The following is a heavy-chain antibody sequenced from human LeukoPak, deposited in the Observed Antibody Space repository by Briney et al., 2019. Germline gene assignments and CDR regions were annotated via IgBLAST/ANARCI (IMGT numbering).Heavy chain of an antibody. Sequence: GRSLRLSCAASEFIFSSYGMHWVRQAPGKGLEWVASLWYDGTNKYHADSVKGRFTISRDNSQSTLYLQMNSLRAEDTAVYYCASALNNYDSIGYSARDYWGQGTLVTVSS. CDR2: LWYDGTNK. CDR3: ASALNNYDSIGYSARDY. D-gene: IGHD3-22*01. J-gene: IGHJ4*02. CDR1: EFIFSSYG. V-gene: IGHV3-33*01.